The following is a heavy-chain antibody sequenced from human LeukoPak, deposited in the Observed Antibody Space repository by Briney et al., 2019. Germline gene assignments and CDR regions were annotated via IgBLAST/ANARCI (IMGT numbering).Heavy chain of an antibody. CDR1: GFTFSSYA. J-gene: IGHJ6*04. CDR2: ISSDGSNK. V-gene: IGHV3-30*04. Sequence: GGSLRLSCAASGFTFSSYAMNWVRQAPGKGLEWVAVISSDGSNKYHADFVRGRITISRDNSKNTLYLQMNSLRAEDTAVYYCAELGITMIGGVWGKGTTVTISS. D-gene: IGHD3-10*02. CDR3: AELGITMIGGV.